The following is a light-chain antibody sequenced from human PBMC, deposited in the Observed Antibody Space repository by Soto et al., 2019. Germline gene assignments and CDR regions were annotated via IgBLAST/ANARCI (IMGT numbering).Light chain of an antibody. CDR1: QSISSK. CDR3: QQYGSPIT. V-gene: IGKV3-15*01. J-gene: IGKJ5*01. CDR2: DTY. Sequence: IVMTQSPATLSVPPGERALLSCRASQSISSKLAWYQQKPGQAPRLVIDDTYIRATGIPARFSGSGSGTDFTLTISRLEPEDFAVYYCQQYGSPITFGQGTRLEIK.